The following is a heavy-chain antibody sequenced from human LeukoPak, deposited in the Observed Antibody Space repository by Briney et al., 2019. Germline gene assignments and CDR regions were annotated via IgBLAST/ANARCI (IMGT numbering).Heavy chain of an antibody. CDR2: IIPIFGTA. CDR1: GGTFSSYA. CDR3: ARVPRITMIVDGAFDI. Sequence: ASVKVSCKASGGTFSSYAISWVRQAPGQGLEWMGRIIPIFGTANYAQKFQGRVTINTDESTSTAYMELSSLRSEDTAVYYCARVPRITMIVDGAFDIWGQGTMVTVSS. D-gene: IGHD3-22*01. J-gene: IGHJ3*02. V-gene: IGHV1-69*05.